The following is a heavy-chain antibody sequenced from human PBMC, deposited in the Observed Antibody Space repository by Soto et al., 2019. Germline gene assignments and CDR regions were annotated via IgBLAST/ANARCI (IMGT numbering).Heavy chain of an antibody. Sequence: TLSLTCTVSGGSISSSSYYWGWIRQPPGKGLEWIGSIYYSGSTYHNPPLKSRVTISKDTSKNQFSLKLSSVTAADTAVFYCAVGSSGFYYIYWGQGIQVTVSS. V-gene: IGHV4-39*01. CDR1: GGSISSSSYY. CDR3: AVGSSGFYYIY. D-gene: IGHD1-26*01. CDR2: IYYSGST. J-gene: IGHJ4*02.